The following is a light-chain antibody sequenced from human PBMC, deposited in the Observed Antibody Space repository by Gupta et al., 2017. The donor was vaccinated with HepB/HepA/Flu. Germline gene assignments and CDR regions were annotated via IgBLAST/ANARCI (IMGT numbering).Light chain of an antibody. CDR3: GTWDDSRSAVV. V-gene: IGLV1-51*01. CDR1: SSNIGNNY. CDR2: DND. Sequence: SVLTQPPSVSAAPGQRVTISCSGSSSNIGNNYASWYQRLPATAPKLLIYDNDHRPSGMPDRFSGAKSVTSATLVITGLQTGEEADYYCGTWDDSRSAVVFGGGTKLTVL. J-gene: IGLJ2*01.